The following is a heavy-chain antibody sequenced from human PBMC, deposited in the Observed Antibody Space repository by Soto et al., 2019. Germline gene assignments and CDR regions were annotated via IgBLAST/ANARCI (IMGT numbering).Heavy chain of an antibody. D-gene: IGHD3-16*01. CDR2: ISYDGKQT. CDR1: GVTFKDYG. CDR3: ARDGWGSNWYFDL. J-gene: IGHJ2*01. V-gene: IGHV3-30*03. Sequence: PGGSLRLSCGAPGVTFKDYGMHWVRQAPAKGLEWVAVISYDGKQTYYADSVKGRFTISKDKSKRTLFLQMNSLRVDDTAVYYCARDGWGSNWYFDLWGRGTLVTVSS.